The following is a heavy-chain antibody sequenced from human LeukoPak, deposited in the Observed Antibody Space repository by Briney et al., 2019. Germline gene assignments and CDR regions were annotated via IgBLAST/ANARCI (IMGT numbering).Heavy chain of an antibody. CDR1: GFTFSTYA. D-gene: IGHD3-22*01. V-gene: IGHV3-30-3*01. CDR2: ISYDGSNK. J-gene: IGHJ4*02. Sequence: HPGGSLRLSCAASGFTFSTYAMHWVRQAPGKGLEWVAVISYDGSNKYYADSVKGRFTISRDNSKNRLYLQMNSLRAEDTAVYYCARTNDSSGYYPYYFDYWGQGTLVTVSS. CDR3: ARTNDSSGYYPYYFDY.